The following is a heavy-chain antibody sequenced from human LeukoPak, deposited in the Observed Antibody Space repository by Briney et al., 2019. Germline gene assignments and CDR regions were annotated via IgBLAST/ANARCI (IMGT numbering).Heavy chain of an antibody. Sequence: SETLSLTCTVSGGSISSYYWSWIRQPPGKGLEWIGYIYYSGSTNYNPSLKSRVTISVDTSKNQFSLKLSSVTAADTAVYYCAREVAAGYSYGSRWFDPWGQGTLVTVSS. J-gene: IGHJ5*02. CDR3: AREVAAGYSYGSRWFDP. CDR2: IYYSGST. V-gene: IGHV4-59*01. D-gene: IGHD5-18*01. CDR1: GGSISSYY.